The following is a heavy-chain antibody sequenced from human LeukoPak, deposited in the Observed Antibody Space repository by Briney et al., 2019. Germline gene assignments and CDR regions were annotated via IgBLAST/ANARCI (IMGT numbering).Heavy chain of an antibody. D-gene: IGHD3-3*01. J-gene: IGHJ4*02. V-gene: IGHV3-21*01. CDR3: ARDVHYDFWTGYYSTWPLGY. CDR1: GFTCSSYS. CDR2: ISSSRSYI. Sequence: GGSLRLSCAASGFTCSSYSMNWVRQAPGEGLEWVSPISSSRSYIYYADSVRGRFTVSRDNAKNSLYLQMNSLRAEDTAVYYCARDVHYDFWTGYYSTWPLGYWGQGTLVTVSS.